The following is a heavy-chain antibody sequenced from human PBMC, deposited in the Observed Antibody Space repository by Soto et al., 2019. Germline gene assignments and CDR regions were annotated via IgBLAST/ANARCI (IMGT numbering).Heavy chain of an antibody. J-gene: IGHJ4*02. Sequence: SQTLSLTCAISGDSVSSKSAAWNWIRQAPSRGLERLGRTYYRSKWSTDYAVSLRGRITVNPDSSKNQFSLRLTSVTPEDTAVYYCARALAGSYDYWGQGTPVTVSS. CDR3: ARALAGSYDY. CDR1: GDSVSSKSAA. D-gene: IGHD3-10*01. V-gene: IGHV6-1*01. CDR2: TYYRSKWST.